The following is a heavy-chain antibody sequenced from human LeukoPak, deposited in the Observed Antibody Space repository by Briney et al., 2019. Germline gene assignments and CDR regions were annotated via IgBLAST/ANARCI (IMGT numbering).Heavy chain of an antibody. Sequence: SETLSLTCAVYGGSFSGYYWSWIRQPPGKGLEWIGEINHSVSTNYNPSLKSRATISVDTSKNQSPLKLSSVTAADTAVYYCARVHAGYSSGWYATNFDYWGQGTLVTVSS. J-gene: IGHJ4*02. CDR2: INHSVST. D-gene: IGHD6-19*01. CDR1: GGSFSGYY. CDR3: ARVHAGYSSGWYATNFDY. V-gene: IGHV4-34*01.